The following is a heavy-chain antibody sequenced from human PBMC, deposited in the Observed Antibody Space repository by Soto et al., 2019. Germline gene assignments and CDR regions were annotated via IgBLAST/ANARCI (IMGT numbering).Heavy chain of an antibody. J-gene: IGHJ6*02. CDR1: GFTFRHYA. Sequence: GGSLRLSCIASGFTFRHYAMAWVRQAPGEDLEWVSAIGTSGTPTLYADSVKSRFSISRDDSRNTVSLQMNSLGVEDTATYYCTRILWSSRRDALDIWGQGTTVTVSS. CDR2: IGTSGTPT. CDR3: TRILWSSRRDALDI. V-gene: IGHV3-23*01. D-gene: IGHD2-21*01.